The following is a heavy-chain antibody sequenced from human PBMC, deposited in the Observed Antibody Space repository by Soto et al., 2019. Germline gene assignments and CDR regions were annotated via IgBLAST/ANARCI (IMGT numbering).Heavy chain of an antibody. CDR3: ARDQEVVAGRKNYYYVMDV. Sequence: PSQTLSLTCAISGDSVSSNSAAWNWIRQSPSRGLEWLGRTYYRSKRYNDYAVSVKSRITINPDTSKNQFSLQLNSVTPEDTAVYYCARDQEVVAGRKNYYYVMDVWGQGTSVTGSS. CDR1: GDSVSSNSAA. V-gene: IGHV6-1*01. CDR2: TYYRSKRYN. D-gene: IGHD6-19*01. J-gene: IGHJ6*02.